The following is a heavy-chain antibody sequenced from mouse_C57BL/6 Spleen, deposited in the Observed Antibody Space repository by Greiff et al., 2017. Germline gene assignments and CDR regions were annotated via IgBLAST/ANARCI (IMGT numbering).Heavy chain of an antibody. V-gene: IGHV1-80*01. D-gene: IGHD2-1*01. J-gene: IGHJ1*03. CDR2: IYPGDGGT. CDR1: GYAFSSYW. CDR3: ARKSCNYEFCWYFDV. Sequence: QVQLQQSGAELVKPGASVKISCKASGYAFSSYWMNWVKQRPGKGLEWIGQIYPGDGGTNYNGKFKGKATLTADKSSSTAYMQLSSLTSEDSAVXFCARKSCNYEFCWYFDVWGTGTTVTVSS.